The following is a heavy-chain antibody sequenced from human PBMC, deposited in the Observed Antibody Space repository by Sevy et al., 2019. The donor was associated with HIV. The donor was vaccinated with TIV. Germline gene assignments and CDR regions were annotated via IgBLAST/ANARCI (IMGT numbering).Heavy chain of an antibody. V-gene: IGHV3-74*01. CDR3: SRGLYYYDMRGHQEPGDY. D-gene: IGHD3-22*01. J-gene: IGHJ4*02. CDR1: GITLPPYL. Sequence: GSLRLSCAASGITLPPYLVAWVRQGPRKGLVWVPRVNSDGSRTRYAEAVKGRFTISRDNGKNTVYLQMKSLRVEDTAVYFCSRGLYYYDMRGHQEPGDYWGQGVLVTVSS. CDR2: VNSDGSRT.